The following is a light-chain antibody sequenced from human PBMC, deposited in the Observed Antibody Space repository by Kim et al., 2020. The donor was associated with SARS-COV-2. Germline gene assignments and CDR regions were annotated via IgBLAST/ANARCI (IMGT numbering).Light chain of an antibody. CDR1: QSLSTYY. Sequence: EIVLTQSPGTLSLSPGERATLSCRVSQSLSTYYLAWYQQKPGQAPRLLVFGASSRATGIPDRFSGSGSGTDFTLTISRLEPEDSAVYYCQQFGSAPRTFGQGTKVDIK. V-gene: IGKV3-20*01. CDR3: QQFGSAPRT. J-gene: IGKJ1*01. CDR2: GAS.